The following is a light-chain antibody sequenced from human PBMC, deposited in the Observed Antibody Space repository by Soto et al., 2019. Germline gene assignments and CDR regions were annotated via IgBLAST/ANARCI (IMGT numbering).Light chain of an antibody. Sequence: EIVMTQSPATLSVSPGERATLSCRASQSVSRNLAWYQQKPGQAPRLLIYGASTSATGIPARFSGSGSGTEFTLTISSLQSEDFEVYYCQHYNNWPPWTFGQGTKVEIK. CDR1: QSVSRN. J-gene: IGKJ1*01. CDR3: QHYNNWPPWT. V-gene: IGKV3-15*01. CDR2: GAS.